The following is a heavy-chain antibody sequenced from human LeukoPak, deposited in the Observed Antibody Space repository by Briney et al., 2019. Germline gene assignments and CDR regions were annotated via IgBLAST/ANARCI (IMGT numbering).Heavy chain of an antibody. CDR1: GFTFASYA. Sequence: GGSLRLSCAASGFTFASYAMSWVRQAPGKGLEWVSVISGGGGRPYYEDSVKGRFTISRDNSKNTLYLQMNSLRAEDTAVYYCAKGRSAAMIEAAFDYWGQGTLVTVSS. V-gene: IGHV3-23*01. CDR2: ISGGGGRP. D-gene: IGHD3-22*01. J-gene: IGHJ4*02. CDR3: AKGRSAAMIEAAFDY.